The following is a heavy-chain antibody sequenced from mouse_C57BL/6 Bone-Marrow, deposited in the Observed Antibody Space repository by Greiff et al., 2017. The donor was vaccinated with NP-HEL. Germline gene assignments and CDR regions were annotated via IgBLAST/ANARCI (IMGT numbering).Heavy chain of an antibody. J-gene: IGHJ3*01. CDR1: GYSITSGYY. Sequence: EVQLQESGPGLVKPSQSLSLTCSVTGYSITSGYYWNWIRQFPGNKLEWMGYISYDGSNNYNPSLKNRISITRDTSKNQFFLKLNSVTTEDTATYYCARGYTFTPWFAYWGQGTLVTVSA. CDR2: ISYDGSN. CDR3: ARGYTFTPWFAY. D-gene: IGHD5-1-1*01. V-gene: IGHV3-6*01.